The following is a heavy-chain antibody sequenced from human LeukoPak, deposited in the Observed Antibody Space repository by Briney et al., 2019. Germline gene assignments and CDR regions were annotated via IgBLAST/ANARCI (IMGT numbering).Heavy chain of an antibody. D-gene: IGHD4/OR15-4a*01. CDR1: GFTFSDHY. J-gene: IGHJ6*02. CDR2: TRNKAKSYTT. CDR3: VRAAGASCSNYYYGLDV. Sequence: GGSLRLSCAASGFTFSDHYMDWVRQAPGKGLEWVGRTRNKAKSYTTEYAASVKGRFTISRDDSKNSLYLQMNSLKTEDTAIYYCVRAAGASCSNYYYGLDVWGQGTSVTVSS. V-gene: IGHV3-72*01.